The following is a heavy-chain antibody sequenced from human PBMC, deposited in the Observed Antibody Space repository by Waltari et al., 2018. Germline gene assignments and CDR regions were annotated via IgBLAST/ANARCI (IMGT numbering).Heavy chain of an antibody. J-gene: IGHJ4*02. D-gene: IGHD6-19*01. CDR2: ISYDGSNK. Sequence: QVQLVESGGGVVQPGRSLRLPCAAPGSTFSSYAMPWVRRAPGKGLEWVAVISYDGSNKYYADSVKGRFTISRDNSKNTLYLQMNSLRAEDTAVYYCARESIAVAGTVDYWGQGTLVTVSS. V-gene: IGHV3-30*16. CDR1: GSTFSSYA. CDR3: ARESIAVAGTVDY.